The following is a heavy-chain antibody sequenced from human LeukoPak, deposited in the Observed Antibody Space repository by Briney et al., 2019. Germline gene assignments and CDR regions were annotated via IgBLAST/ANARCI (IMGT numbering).Heavy chain of an antibody. CDR2: IMNDDVST. CDR1: GFTFSSFA. J-gene: IGHJ6*03. V-gene: IGHV3-23*01. D-gene: IGHD1-1*01. Sequence: PGGSLRLSCAASGFTFSSFAMSWVRQAPGKGLEWVSTIMNDDVSTSYADSVKGRFTISRDNSKSTLYLQVNSLRAEDTAVYYCAKFRGGTYYHSCMDVWGKGTTVAVSS. CDR3: AKFRGGTYYHSCMDV.